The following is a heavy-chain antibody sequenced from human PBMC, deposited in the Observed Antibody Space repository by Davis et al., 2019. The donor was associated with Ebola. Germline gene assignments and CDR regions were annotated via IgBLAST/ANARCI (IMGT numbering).Heavy chain of an antibody. CDR3: AREKAASYFDY. J-gene: IGHJ4*02. V-gene: IGHV3-48*01. D-gene: IGHD6-13*01. Sequence: GGSLRLSCAASGFTFSSYSMNWVRQAPGKGLEWVSYISSSSSTIYYADSVKGRFTISRDNAKNSLYLQMNSLRAEDTAVYYCAREKAASYFDYWGQGTLVTVSS. CDR1: GFTFSSYS. CDR2: ISSSSSTI.